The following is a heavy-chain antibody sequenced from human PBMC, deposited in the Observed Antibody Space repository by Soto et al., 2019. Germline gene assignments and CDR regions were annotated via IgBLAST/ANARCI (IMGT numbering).Heavy chain of an antibody. V-gene: IGHV1-18*01. CDR3: ARDRGSGWNYDAFDI. D-gene: IGHD6-19*01. CDR2: ISAYNGNT. J-gene: IGHJ3*02. Sequence: GASVKVSCKASGYTFTSYGISWVRQAPGQGLEWMGWISAYNGNTNYAQKLQGRVTMTTDTSTSTAYMELRSLRSDGTAVYYCARDRGSGWNYDAFDIWGQGTMVTVSS. CDR1: GYTFTSYG.